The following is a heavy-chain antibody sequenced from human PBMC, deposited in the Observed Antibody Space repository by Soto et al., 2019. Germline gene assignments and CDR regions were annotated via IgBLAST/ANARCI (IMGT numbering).Heavy chain of an antibody. J-gene: IGHJ4*02. CDR2: ISGSGGST. D-gene: IGHD3-9*01. Sequence: EVQLLESGGGLVQPGGSLRLSCAASGFPLSSYAMSWVRQAPGQGLEWVSAISGSGGSTYYADSVKVRFTTSRSNAKNTLYLQMNSLRAEDTAVYYCAKWPGDFDWLMPEGYLDYWGQGTLVTVSS. CDR1: GFPLSSYA. V-gene: IGHV3-23*01. CDR3: AKWPGDFDWLMPEGYLDY.